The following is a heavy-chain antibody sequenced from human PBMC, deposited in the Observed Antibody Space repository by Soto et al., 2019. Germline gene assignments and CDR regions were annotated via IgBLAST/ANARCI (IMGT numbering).Heavy chain of an antibody. CDR1: GASITFGGYS. V-gene: IGHV4-30-2*01. J-gene: IGHJ4*02. CDR3: ARGGGSDSFDY. D-gene: IGHD1-26*01. Sequence: QLQLHESGSGLVKPSQTLSLTCTVSGASITFGGYSWSWIRQTPGKGLEWIGYINHLETTFYNQAFESRLTLSIDRATNQFSLKLHSMSAADRAVYFCARGGGSDSFDYWGQGILVTVSS. CDR2: INHLETT.